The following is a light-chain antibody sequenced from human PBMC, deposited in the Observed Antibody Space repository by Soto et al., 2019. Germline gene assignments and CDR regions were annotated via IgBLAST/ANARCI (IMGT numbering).Light chain of an antibody. CDR1: SSNIGAGYD. J-gene: IGLJ3*02. V-gene: IGLV1-40*01. CDR3: QSYDNSLTGWV. Sequence: QLVLTQPPSVSGAPGQRVTISCTGSSSNIGAGYDVHWYQQLPGTAPKLLIYGNSNRPSGVPDRFSGSKSGTSASLDITGLQAEDEADYYCQSYDNSLTGWVFGGGTKLTVL. CDR2: GNS.